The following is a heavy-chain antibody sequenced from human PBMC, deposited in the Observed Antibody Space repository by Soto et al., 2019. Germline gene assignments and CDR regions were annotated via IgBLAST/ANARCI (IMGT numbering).Heavy chain of an antibody. V-gene: IGHV1-18*01. CDR3: ERGHRRFGELFDAFDI. Sequence: QVQLVQSGYEVKEPGASVTVSCKASGYTFNNYGITWVRQAPGQGLEWIGWISAYNGNANYAQKSQGRVTLTRDTSTSTAYLELRSLRSDDTAVDYCERGHRRFGELFDAFDIWGQGTMVPVSS. CDR2: ISAYNGNA. D-gene: IGHD3-10*01. CDR1: GYTFNNYG. J-gene: IGHJ3*02.